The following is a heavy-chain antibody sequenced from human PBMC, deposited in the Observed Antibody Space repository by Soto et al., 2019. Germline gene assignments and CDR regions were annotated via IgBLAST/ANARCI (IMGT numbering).Heavy chain of an antibody. CDR3: AKDLTAGIAVAGTPSVNY. J-gene: IGHJ4*02. Sequence: DVQLVESGGGLVQPGRSLRLSCAASGFTFDDYAMHWVRQAPGKGLEWVSGISWNSGSIGYADSVKGRFTISRDNAKNSLYLQMNSLRAEDTALYYCAKDLTAGIAVAGTPSVNYWGQGTLVTVSS. V-gene: IGHV3-9*01. CDR2: ISWNSGSI. CDR1: GFTFDDYA. D-gene: IGHD6-19*01.